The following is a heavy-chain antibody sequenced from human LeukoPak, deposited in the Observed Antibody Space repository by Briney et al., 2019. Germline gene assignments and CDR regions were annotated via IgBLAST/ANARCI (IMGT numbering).Heavy chain of an antibody. CDR3: AREGWGGFTDKNHYYYMDV. J-gene: IGHJ6*03. D-gene: IGHD5-12*01. V-gene: IGHV1-69*13. Sequence: SVRVSCKASGGTFSSYAISWVRQAPGQGLEWMGGIIPIFGTANYAQKFQGRVTITADESTSTAYMELSSLRSEDTAVYYCAREGWGGFTDKNHYYYMDVWGKGTTVTVSS. CDR1: GGTFSSYA. CDR2: IIPIFGTA.